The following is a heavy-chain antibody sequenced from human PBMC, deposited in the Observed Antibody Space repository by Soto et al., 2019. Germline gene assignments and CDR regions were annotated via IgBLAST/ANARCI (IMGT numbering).Heavy chain of an antibody. CDR3: ASGIQLWLRRINNGYSG. CDR2: IIPMFGTA. J-gene: IGHJ4*02. CDR1: GGTFSTYA. Sequence: QVQLVQSGAEVKKPESSVKVSCKAPGGTFSTYAISWVRQAPGQGLEWMGGIIPMFGTANYAQRFQDRVTITADESTNTVYMELSSLRSEDTAFYFCASGIQLWLRRINNGYSGWGQGTLVTVSS. V-gene: IGHV1-69*12. D-gene: IGHD5-18*01.